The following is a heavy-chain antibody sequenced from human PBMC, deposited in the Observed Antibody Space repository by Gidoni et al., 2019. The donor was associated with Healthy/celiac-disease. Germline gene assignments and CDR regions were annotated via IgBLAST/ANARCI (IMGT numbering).Heavy chain of an antibody. CDR2: IYTSGST. CDR1: GGSISSGSYY. CDR3: ARLSTVTDDY. J-gene: IGHJ4*02. Sequence: QVQLQESGPGLVKPSQTLSLTCTVSGGSISSGSYYWRWIRQPAGKGLEWIGRIYTSGSTNYNPYLKSRVTISVDTSKNQFSLKLSSVTAADTAVYYCARLSTVTDDYWGQGTLVTVSS. D-gene: IGHD4-4*01. V-gene: IGHV4-61*02.